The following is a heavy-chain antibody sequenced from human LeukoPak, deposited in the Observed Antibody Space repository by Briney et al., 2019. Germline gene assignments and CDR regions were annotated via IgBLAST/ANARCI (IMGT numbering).Heavy chain of an antibody. CDR1: GFTFSSYS. Sequence: GGSLRLSCAASGFTFSSYSMNWVRQAPGKGLEWVSSISSSSSYIYYADSVKGRFTISRDNAKNSLYLQMNSLRAEDTAAYYCARDPFSGSNFNWFDPWGQGTLVTVSS. V-gene: IGHV3-21*01. D-gene: IGHD3-10*01. CDR2: ISSSSSYI. J-gene: IGHJ5*02. CDR3: ARDPFSGSNFNWFDP.